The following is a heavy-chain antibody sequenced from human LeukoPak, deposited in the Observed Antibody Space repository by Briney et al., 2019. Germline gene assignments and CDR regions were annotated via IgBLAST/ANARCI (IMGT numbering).Heavy chain of an antibody. J-gene: IGHJ4*02. Sequence: GRSLRLSWAVSGFTFSYFAMRWARQAPGKGLEWVAVISYDGSNKYYADSVKGRFTISRDNSKNTLYLQMNSLRAEDTAVYYRARDFYGSGSYWGAFDYWGQGTLVTVSS. V-gene: IGHV3-30*04. D-gene: IGHD1-26*01. CDR1: GFTFSYFA. CDR2: ISYDGSNK. CDR3: ARDFYGSGSYWGAFDY.